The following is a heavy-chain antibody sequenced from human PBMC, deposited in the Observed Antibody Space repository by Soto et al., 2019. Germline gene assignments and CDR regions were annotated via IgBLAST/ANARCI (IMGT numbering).Heavy chain of an antibody. CDR2: IHHSGST. CDR1: GGSFSAYY. V-gene: IGHV4-34*01. Sequence: PSETLSLTCAVYGGSFSAYYWSWIRQSPGKGLEWIGEIHHSGSTNYKPSLKSRVTISLDTSKNQFSLELRSVTAADTAVYYCASYGSGSYYNGYYFDYWGQGTLVTVSS. CDR3: ASYGSGSYYNGYYFDY. D-gene: IGHD3-10*01. J-gene: IGHJ4*02.